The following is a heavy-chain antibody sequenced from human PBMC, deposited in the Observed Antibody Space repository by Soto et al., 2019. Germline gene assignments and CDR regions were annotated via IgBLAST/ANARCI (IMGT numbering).Heavy chain of an antibody. Sequence: SETLSLTCTVSGCSISSYHWSWIRQPPGKGLEWIGYIYYSGSTNYNPSLKSRVTISVDTSKNQFSLKLNSVTAADTAVYYCARGEYYYDSSGSPHNWFDPWGQGTLVTVSS. V-gene: IGHV4-59*01. J-gene: IGHJ5*02. CDR3: ARGEYYYDSSGSPHNWFDP. CDR2: IYYSGST. CDR1: GCSISSYH. D-gene: IGHD3-22*01.